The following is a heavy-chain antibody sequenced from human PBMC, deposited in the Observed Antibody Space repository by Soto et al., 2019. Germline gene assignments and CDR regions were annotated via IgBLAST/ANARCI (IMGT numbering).Heavy chain of an antibody. V-gene: IGHV1-46*01. CDR2: INPSGGST. CDR3: AVAGVEWLLYPPSYYYGMDV. D-gene: IGHD3-3*01. J-gene: IGHJ6*02. Sequence: ASVKVSCKASGYTFTSYYMHWVRQAPGQGLEWMGIINPSGGSTSYAQKFQGRVTMTRDTSTSTVYMELSSLRSEDTAVYYCAVAGVEWLLYPPSYYYGMDVWGQGTTVTVSS. CDR1: GYTFTSYY.